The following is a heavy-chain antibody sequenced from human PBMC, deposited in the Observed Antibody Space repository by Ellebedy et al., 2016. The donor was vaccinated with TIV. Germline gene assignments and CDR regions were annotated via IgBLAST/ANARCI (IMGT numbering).Heavy chain of an antibody. CDR3: ARGGYSGYDFWFDP. V-gene: IGHV4-30-2*01. D-gene: IGHD5-12*01. J-gene: IGHJ5*02. CDR2: IYHSGST. CDR1: GGSISSGGYS. Sequence: SETLSLTXAVSGGSISSGGYSWSWIRQLPGKGLEWIGYIYHSGSTYYNPSLKSRVTTSVDRSKNQFSLKLSSVTAADTAVYYCARGGYSGYDFWFDPWGQGTLVTVSS.